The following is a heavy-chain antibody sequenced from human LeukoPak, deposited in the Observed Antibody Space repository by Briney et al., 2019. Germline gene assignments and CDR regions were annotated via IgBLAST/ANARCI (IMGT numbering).Heavy chain of an antibody. CDR1: GGTFSSYA. V-gene: IGHV1-69*01. CDR3: ARMAYDSSGYQPLFDY. Sequence: GAAVKVSCKASGGTFSSYAISWVRQAPGQGLEWMGGIIPIFGTANYAQKFQGRVTITADESTSTAYMELSSLRSEDTAVYYCARMAYDSSGYQPLFDYWGQGTLVTVSS. D-gene: IGHD3-22*01. J-gene: IGHJ4*02. CDR2: IIPIFGTA.